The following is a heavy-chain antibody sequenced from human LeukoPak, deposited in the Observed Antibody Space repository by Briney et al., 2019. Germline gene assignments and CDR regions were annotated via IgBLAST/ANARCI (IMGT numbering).Heavy chain of an antibody. CDR2: IDPRGDGA. CDR1: GYMFTHYY. CDR3: ARALRPPKYDTNGCGFDL. J-gene: IGHJ4*02. Sequence: ASVKVSCKASGYMFTHYYMHWVRQAPGQGLEWMGTIDPRGDGATSAQKFQDRVTMTADTSTSTVYMDLSTLRSEDTAVYYCARALRPPKYDTNGCGFDLWGQGTLVTVPS. D-gene: IGHD2-8*01. V-gene: IGHV1-46*01.